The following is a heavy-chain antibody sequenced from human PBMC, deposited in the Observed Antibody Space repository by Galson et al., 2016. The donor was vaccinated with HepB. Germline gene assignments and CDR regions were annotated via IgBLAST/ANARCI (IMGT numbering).Heavy chain of an antibody. J-gene: IGHJ1*01. CDR2: IGSNGDSE. CDR1: GFNFNMFT. Sequence: SLRLSCAASGFNFNMFTMSWVRQAPGKGLEWVSSIGSNGDSEQYADSVRGRFTASRDNARNSLLLQMNSLRLEDTAIYYCATYTKPLLRKLADLFDNWGQGSLVSVS. D-gene: IGHD2-21*01. V-gene: IGHV3-21*01. CDR3: ATYTKPLLRKLADLFDN.